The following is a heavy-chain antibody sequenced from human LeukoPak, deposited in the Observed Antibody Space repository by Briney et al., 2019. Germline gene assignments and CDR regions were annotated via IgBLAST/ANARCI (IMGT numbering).Heavy chain of an antibody. J-gene: IGHJ5*02. CDR1: GGSITSYY. V-gene: IGHV4-59*01. D-gene: IGHD2-2*01. CDR3: ASGGYCSSTTCYPNWFDP. Sequence: SETLSLTCTVSGGSITSYYWSWIRQPPGKGLEWIGYVSYSGSTNYNPSLKSRVTISVDTSKNQFSLKLSSVTAADTAVYYCASGGYCSSTTCYPNWFDPWGQGTLVTVSS. CDR2: VSYSGST.